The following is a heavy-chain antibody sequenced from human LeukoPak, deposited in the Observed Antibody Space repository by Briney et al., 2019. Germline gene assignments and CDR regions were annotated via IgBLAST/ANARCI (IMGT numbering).Heavy chain of an antibody. CDR2: IWYDGSNK. CDR3: ARELPYCSGGSCYSIYGMDV. Sequence: GRSLRLSCAAYGFTFSSYGMHWVRQAPGKGLEWVAVIWYDGSNKYYADSVKGRFTISRDNSKNTLYLQMNSLRAEDTAVYYCARELPYCSGGSCYSIYGMDVWGKGTTVTVSS. D-gene: IGHD2-15*01. J-gene: IGHJ6*04. CDR1: GFTFSSYG. V-gene: IGHV3-33*01.